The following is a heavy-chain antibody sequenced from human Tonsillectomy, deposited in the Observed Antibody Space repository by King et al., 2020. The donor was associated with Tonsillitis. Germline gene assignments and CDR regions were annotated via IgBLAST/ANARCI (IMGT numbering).Heavy chain of an antibody. CDR3: AKAGSSSWYLLY. CDR2: IYYSGST. D-gene: IGHD6-13*01. J-gene: IGHJ4*02. V-gene: IGHV4-59*01. CDR1: GGSISNYY. Sequence: VQLQESGPGLVKPSETLSLTCTVSGGSISNYYWSWIRQPPGKGLEWIGYIYYSGSTNYNPSLRRRVTISVDTSKNQFSLKLSSVTAADTAVYYCAKAGSSSWYLLYWGQGTLVTVSS.